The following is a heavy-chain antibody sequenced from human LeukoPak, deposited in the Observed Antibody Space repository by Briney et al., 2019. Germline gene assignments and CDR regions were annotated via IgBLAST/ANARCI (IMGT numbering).Heavy chain of an antibody. CDR3: VRGSTLRHYQY. D-gene: IGHD3-16*01. Sequence: SETLSLTCTVSGGSISSSSYYWGWIRRPPGKGLEWIGSIYYSGSTYYNPSLKSRVTVSVDTSKNQFSLKLSSVTAADTAVYYCVRGSTLRHYQYWGQGTLVTVSS. V-gene: IGHV4-39*01. CDR2: IYYSGST. J-gene: IGHJ4*02. CDR1: GGSISSSSYY.